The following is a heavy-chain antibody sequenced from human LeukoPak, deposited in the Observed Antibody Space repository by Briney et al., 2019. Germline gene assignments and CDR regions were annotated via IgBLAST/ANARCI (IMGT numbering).Heavy chain of an antibody. CDR2: IKSKTDGGTT. Sequence: GGSLRLSRAASGFTFSNAWMSWVRQAPGKGLEWVGRIKSKTDGGTTDYAAPVKGRFTISRDDSKNTLYLQMNSLKTEDTAVYYCTTQLNHCSSTSCYSFDYWGQGTLVTVSS. D-gene: IGHD2-2*01. V-gene: IGHV3-15*01. CDR1: GFTFSNAW. CDR3: TTQLNHCSSTSCYSFDY. J-gene: IGHJ4*02.